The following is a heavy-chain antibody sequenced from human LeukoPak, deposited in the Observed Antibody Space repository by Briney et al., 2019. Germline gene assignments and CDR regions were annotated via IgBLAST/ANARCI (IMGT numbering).Heavy chain of an antibody. CDR3: SRDRGYSTFDY. J-gene: IGHJ4*02. CDR2: IKEDGSEM. V-gene: IGHV3-7*01. CDR1: AFTFSNYW. Sequence: GGSLRLSCAASAFTFSNYWMSWVRQAPGKGLEWVANIKEDGSEMNYVDSVKGRFTISRDKAKNSLYLQMNSLRVDDTAVYYCSRDRGYSTFDYWGQGTLVTVSS. D-gene: IGHD4-23*01.